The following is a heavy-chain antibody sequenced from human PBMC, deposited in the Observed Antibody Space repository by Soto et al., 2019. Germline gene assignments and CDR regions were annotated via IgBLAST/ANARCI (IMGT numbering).Heavy chain of an antibody. CDR2: IIPVFGTT. V-gene: IGHV1-69*01. CDR3: ARSTPYIVVRKPTGNQDYYAMDV. Sequence: QVQLVQSGAEVKKPGSSVKVFCKASGGTFSNYTISWVRQAPGQGLEWMGGIIPVFGTTDYEQKFQGRVTITAEGSTSTAYMKLSSLRSADTAVYYCARSTPYIVVRKPTGNQDYYAMDVWGQGTTVTVSS. J-gene: IGHJ6*02. D-gene: IGHD2-2*01. CDR1: GGTFSNYT.